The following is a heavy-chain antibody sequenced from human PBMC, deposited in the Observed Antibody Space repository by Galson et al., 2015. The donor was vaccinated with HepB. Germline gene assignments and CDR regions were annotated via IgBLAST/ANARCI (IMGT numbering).Heavy chain of an antibody. Sequence: SLRLSCAASRFTFSDYYMSWIRQAPGKGLEWVSYISGNNIYTNYADSVKGRFTISRDNAKNSVYLQMNSLRVEDRAVYYGARSGGGFFRGGGSEDAFDMWGQGTMVTVSS. J-gene: IGHJ3*02. CDR3: ARSGGGFFRGGGSEDAFDM. D-gene: IGHD2-15*01. CDR1: RFTFSDYY. V-gene: IGHV3-11*06. CDR2: ISGNNIYT.